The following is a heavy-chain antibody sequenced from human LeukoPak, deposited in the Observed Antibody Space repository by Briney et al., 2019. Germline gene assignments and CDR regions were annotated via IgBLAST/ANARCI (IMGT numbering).Heavy chain of an antibody. CDR1: GGSSSSSSYY. Sequence: PSETLTLTCTVSGGSSSSSSYYWGWIRQPPEKGLEWIGSIYYSGSTYYNPSLKSRVTISVDTSKNQFSLKLSSVTAADTAVYYCARHPPVLMVRPVGWFDPWGQGTLVTVSS. J-gene: IGHJ5*02. CDR3: ARHPPVLMVRPVGWFDP. CDR2: IYYSGST. V-gene: IGHV4-39*01. D-gene: IGHD2-8*01.